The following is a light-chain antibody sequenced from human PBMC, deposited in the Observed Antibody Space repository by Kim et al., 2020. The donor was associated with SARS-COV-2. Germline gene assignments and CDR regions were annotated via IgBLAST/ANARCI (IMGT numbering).Light chain of an antibody. CDR1: QSVSNN. Sequence: EIVMTQSPAPLSVSPGERATLSCRASQSVSNNLAWYQLKPGQAPRLLIYGASTRATGTPARFSASGSGTDFTLTVSSLQSEDFAVYYCHQYNDWPPGDTFGQGTKLEI. V-gene: IGKV3-15*01. J-gene: IGKJ2*01. CDR2: GAS. CDR3: HQYNDWPPGDT.